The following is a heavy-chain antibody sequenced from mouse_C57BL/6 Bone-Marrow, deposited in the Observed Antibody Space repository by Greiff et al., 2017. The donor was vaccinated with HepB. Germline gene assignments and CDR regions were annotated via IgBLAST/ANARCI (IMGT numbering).Heavy chain of an antibody. V-gene: IGHV14-4*01. Sequence: VQLQQSGAELVRPGASVKLSCTASGFNIKDDYMHWVKQRPEQGLEWIGWIDPENGDTEYASKFQGKATITADTSSNTAYLQLSSLTSEDTAVYYGTTGTTVGATFDYWGQGTTLTVSS. CDR2: IDPENGDT. D-gene: IGHD1-1*01. CDR3: TTGTTVGATFDY. J-gene: IGHJ2*01. CDR1: GFNIKDDY.